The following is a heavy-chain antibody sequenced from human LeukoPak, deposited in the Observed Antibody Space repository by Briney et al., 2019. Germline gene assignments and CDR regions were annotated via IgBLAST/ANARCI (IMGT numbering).Heavy chain of an antibody. CDR1: GGSISSYY. CDR3: ARGSKGSSWPGGYFDL. D-gene: IGHD6-13*01. CDR2: IYSSGST. J-gene: IGHJ2*01. Sequence: PSETLSLTCTVSGGSISSYYWSCVRQPPGEGLECIGYIYSSGSTNYNPSLKSRVTISVDASNNQFSLKLTSVTAADTAVYYCARGSKGSSWPGGYFDLWGRGTLVTVSS. V-gene: IGHV4-59*01.